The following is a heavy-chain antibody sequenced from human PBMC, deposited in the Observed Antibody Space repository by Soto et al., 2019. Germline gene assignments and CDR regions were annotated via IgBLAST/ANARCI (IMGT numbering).Heavy chain of an antibody. CDR3: ASDHGASWPRH. D-gene: IGHD2-2*01. J-gene: IGHJ4*02. Sequence: EVQLVESGGGLVQPGGSVRLSCAASGVTVRTNYLSWVRQAPEKGLEWVSAIYSDGSTYYADSVKGRFTISRDNSKNTLYLQMDSLSAEDTAVYYCASDHGASWPRHGGQGTLVIVSS. V-gene: IGHV3-66*01. CDR2: IYSDGST. CDR1: GVTVRTNY.